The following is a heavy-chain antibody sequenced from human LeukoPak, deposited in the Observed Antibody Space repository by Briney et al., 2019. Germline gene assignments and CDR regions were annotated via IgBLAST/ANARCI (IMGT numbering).Heavy chain of an antibody. D-gene: IGHD6-13*01. J-gene: IGHJ3*02. Sequence: TSVKVSCKASGFTFTSSAVQWVRQARGQRLEWIGWIVVGSGNTNYAQKFQERVTITRDMSTSTAYMELSSLRSEDTAVYYCAAEGPTGFEQQHAFDIWGQGTMVTVSS. V-gene: IGHV1-58*01. CDR1: GFTFTSSA. CDR2: IVVGSGNT. CDR3: AAEGPTGFEQQHAFDI.